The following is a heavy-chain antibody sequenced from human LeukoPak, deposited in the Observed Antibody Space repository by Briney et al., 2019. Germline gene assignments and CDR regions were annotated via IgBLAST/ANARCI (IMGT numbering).Heavy chain of an antibody. J-gene: IGHJ4*02. V-gene: IGHV3-30*02. CDR3: AKEIWPTVTTPGWTYFDY. CDR1: VFTFSRYG. D-gene: IGHD4-17*01. CDR2: IRYDGSNK. Sequence: GGSVSLSCASCVFTFSRYGIHWVRQAPGQELEWVAFIRYDGSNKYYADTVKGRFTISRDNSKNTLYLQMNSLRAGDTAVYDCAKEIWPTVTTPGWTYFDYWGQGALVTVSS.